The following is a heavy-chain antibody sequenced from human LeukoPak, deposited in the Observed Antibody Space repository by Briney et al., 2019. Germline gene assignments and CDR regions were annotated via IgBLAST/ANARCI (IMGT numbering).Heavy chain of an antibody. V-gene: IGHV3-23*01. CDR2: ISGSGGST. Sequence: GGSLRLSCAASGFTFSSYAMSWVRQAPGKGLEWVSAISGSGGSTYYVDSVKGRFTISRDNSKNTLYLQMNSLRAEDTAVYYCAITGRDGYNWEYWGQGTLVTVSS. D-gene: IGHD5-24*01. J-gene: IGHJ4*02. CDR1: GFTFSSYA. CDR3: AITGRDGYNWEY.